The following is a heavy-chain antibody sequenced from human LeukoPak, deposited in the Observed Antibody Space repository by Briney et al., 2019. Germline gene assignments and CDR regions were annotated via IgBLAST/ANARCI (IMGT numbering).Heavy chain of an antibody. CDR3: ASPQRSGSNDY. V-gene: IGHV3-21*01. CDR2: ISSSSSYI. D-gene: IGHD3-3*01. J-gene: IGHJ4*02. Sequence: GGSLRLSCAASGFTFSSYSMNWVRQAPGKGLEWVSSISSSSSYIYYADTVKGRFTISRDNAKNSLYLQMNSLRAEDTAVYYCASPQRSGSNDYWGQGTLVTVSS. CDR1: GFTFSSYS.